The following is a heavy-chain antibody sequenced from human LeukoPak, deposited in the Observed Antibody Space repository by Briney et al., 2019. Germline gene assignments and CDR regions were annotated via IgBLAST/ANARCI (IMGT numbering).Heavy chain of an antibody. J-gene: IGHJ4*02. Sequence: GGSLRLSCAVSGFTVSSNYMTWVRQAPGKGLEWVSYISSSGSTIYYADSVRGRFTISRDNAKNSLYLQMNSLRAEDTAVYYCAREISGERTYYFDYWGQGTLVTVSS. D-gene: IGHD1-26*01. CDR3: AREISGERTYYFDY. V-gene: IGHV3-11*01. CDR1: GFTVSSNY. CDR2: ISSSGSTI.